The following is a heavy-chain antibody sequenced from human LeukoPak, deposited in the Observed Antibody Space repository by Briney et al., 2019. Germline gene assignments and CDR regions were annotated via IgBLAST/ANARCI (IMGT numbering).Heavy chain of an antibody. CDR1: GYTFTGYY. D-gene: IGHD3-3*01. J-gene: IGHJ5*02. Sequence: GASVKVSCKASGYTFTGYYMHWVRQATGQGLEWMGWMNPNSGNTGYAQKFQGRVTMTRNTSISTAYMELSSLRSEDTAVYYCARGVYYDFWSGYYSGGFNAGPFDPWGQGTLVTVSS. CDR3: ARGVYYDFWSGYYSGGFNAGPFDP. CDR2: MNPNSGNT. V-gene: IGHV1-8*02.